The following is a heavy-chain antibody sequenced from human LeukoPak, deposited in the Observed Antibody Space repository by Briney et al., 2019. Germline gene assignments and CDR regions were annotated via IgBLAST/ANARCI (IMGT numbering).Heavy chain of an antibody. J-gene: IGHJ4*02. D-gene: IGHD2-2*01. V-gene: IGHV4-61*02. CDR1: GGSICIGSYY. CDR2: IYTSGST. CDR3: ARAYCSSTSCQTFDY. Sequence: SQTLSLTCTVSGGSICIGSYYWSWIRQPAGKGLEWIGRIYTSGSTNYNPSLKGRVTISVDTSKTQFSLKLSSVTAADTAVYYCARAYCSSTSCQTFDYWGQGTLVTVSS.